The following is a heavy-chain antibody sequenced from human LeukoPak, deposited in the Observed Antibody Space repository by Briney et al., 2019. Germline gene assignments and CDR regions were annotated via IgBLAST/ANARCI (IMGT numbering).Heavy chain of an antibody. Sequence: PSETLSLTCTVSGVSISSYDWSWIRQPPGKGLELIGYIYYSGSTNYNPSLKSRVTISVDTSKNQFSLKLSSVTAADTDVYYCARVSSGVYFDYWGQGTLVTVSS. J-gene: IGHJ4*02. V-gene: IGHV4-59*01. CDR1: GVSISSYD. CDR3: ARVSSGVYFDY. D-gene: IGHD2-15*01. CDR2: IYYSGST.